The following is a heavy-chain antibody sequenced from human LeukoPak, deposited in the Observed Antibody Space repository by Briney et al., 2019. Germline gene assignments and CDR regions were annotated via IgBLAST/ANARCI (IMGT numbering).Heavy chain of an antibody. Sequence: PSETLSLTCSVSGASISSGSFYWNWIRQPAGKGLEWIGRIYTSGSTSYNPSLESRVAISVDTSKNQFSLKLNSVIAADTAVYYCAREVGSPEGFGLIHWGQGTPVIVSS. CDR3: AREVGSPEGFGLIH. CDR2: IYTSGST. J-gene: IGHJ4*02. CDR1: GASISSGSFY. V-gene: IGHV4-61*02. D-gene: IGHD3-16*01.